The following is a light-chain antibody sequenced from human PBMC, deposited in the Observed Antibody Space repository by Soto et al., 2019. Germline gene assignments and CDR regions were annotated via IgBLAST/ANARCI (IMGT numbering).Light chain of an antibody. CDR3: QQYNSYPLT. J-gene: IGKJ4*01. Sequence: DIQMTQSPSTLSASVGDRVTITCRASQSISGWLAWYQQKAGKAPKLLIYKTSNLESAVPSRFSGSGSGTAFTLTISSLHPDDSATYYCQQYNSYPLTFGGGTKVDIK. CDR2: KTS. V-gene: IGKV1-5*03. CDR1: QSISGW.